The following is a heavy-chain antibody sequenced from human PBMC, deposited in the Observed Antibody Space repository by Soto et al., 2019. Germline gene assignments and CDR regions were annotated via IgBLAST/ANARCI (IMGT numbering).Heavy chain of an antibody. J-gene: IGHJ4*02. Sequence: QVQLVQSGAEVKKPGSSVKVSCKASGGIFSTYAISWLRQAPGQGLEWMGGIIPLFGTPNYAQRFQGRVTITADESTSTAYMELSRLRSEDRAVYYGARDRDDYGSGNYYNRIDFWGQGTLVTVSS. D-gene: IGHD3-10*01. CDR2: IIPLFGTP. V-gene: IGHV1-69*01. CDR1: GGIFSTYA. CDR3: ARDRDDYGSGNYYNRIDF.